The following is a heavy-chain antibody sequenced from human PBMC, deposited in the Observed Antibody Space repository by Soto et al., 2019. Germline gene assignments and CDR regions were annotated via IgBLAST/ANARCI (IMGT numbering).Heavy chain of an antibody. D-gene: IGHD3-10*01. CDR1: GFPFSTYA. J-gene: IGHJ4*02. CDR3: VKARGSRSHTTHYFDS. CDR2: ISRSGGYT. Sequence: GGSLRLSCAASGFPFSTYAMNWVRQAPGKGLEWVSGISRSGGYTYYADSVKGRFTISRDNSKNTLYVQMTGLRAEDTALYYCVKARGSRSHTTHYFDSWGQGTLVTVSS. V-gene: IGHV3-23*01.